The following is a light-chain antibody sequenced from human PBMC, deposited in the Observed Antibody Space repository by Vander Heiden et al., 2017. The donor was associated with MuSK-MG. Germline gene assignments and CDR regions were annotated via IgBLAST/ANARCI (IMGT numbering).Light chain of an antibody. CDR3: QQNDSNPTWT. V-gene: IGKV1-39*01. CDR1: QSISSY. Sequence: IQMTQSPSSLSASVGDRVTITCRASQSISSYLNWYQQKPGKAPKLLIYAASSLQRGVPSRFSGSEYGKDFTLTISSRQPEDFASYYCQQNDSNPTWTFGQGTKVEIK. CDR2: AAS. J-gene: IGKJ1*01.